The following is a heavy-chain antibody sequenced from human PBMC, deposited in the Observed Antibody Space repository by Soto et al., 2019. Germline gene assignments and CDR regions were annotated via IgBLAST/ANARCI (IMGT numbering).Heavy chain of an antibody. CDR2: IYASKSDT. D-gene: IGHD6-19*01. CDR3: ARRPSVTGDPSDY. CDR1: GYSFPSYW. J-gene: IGHJ4*02. V-gene: IGHV5-51*01. Sequence: PGESLKISCQGSGYSFPSYWIAWVRQMPGKGLEWMGIIYASKSDTRYSPSFEGQVTISADKSLRTAYLQWTSPKASDTAMYYCARRPSVTGDPSDYWGQGTLVTVSS.